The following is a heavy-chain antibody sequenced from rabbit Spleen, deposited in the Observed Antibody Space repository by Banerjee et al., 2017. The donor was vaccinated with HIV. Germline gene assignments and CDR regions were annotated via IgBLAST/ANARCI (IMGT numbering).Heavy chain of an antibody. D-gene: IGHD5-1*01. CDR2: IGGGSSGKT. J-gene: IGHJ4*01. V-gene: IGHV1S45*01. Sequence: QEQLVESGGGLVQPEGSLTLTCKAAGIDFSSDYWICWVRQAPGKGLEWIACIGGGSSGKTVYASWAKGRFIMSRTSSTTVFLQMTSLTAADTATYFCARDLVTVIGWNFNLWGPGTLVTVS. CDR1: GIDFSSDYW. CDR3: ARDLVTVIGWNFNL.